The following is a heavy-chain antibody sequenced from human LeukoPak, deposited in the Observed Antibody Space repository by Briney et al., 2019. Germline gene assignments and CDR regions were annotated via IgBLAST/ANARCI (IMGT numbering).Heavy chain of an antibody. CDR1: GHTFTSYG. J-gene: IGHJ3*02. D-gene: IGHD6-19*01. V-gene: IGHV1-18*01. CDR2: ISAYNGNT. CDR3: ARGLQENLAWLTAFSAFDI. Sequence: ASVMVSCKTSGHTFTSYGISWVRQAPGQGLEWMGWISAYNGNTNYAQKVQGRVTMTTDTSTSTAYMELRSLRSDDTAVYYCARGLQENLAWLTAFSAFDIWGQGTMVTVSS.